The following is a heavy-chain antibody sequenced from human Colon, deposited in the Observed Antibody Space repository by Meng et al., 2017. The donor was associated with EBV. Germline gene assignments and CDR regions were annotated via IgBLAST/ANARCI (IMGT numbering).Heavy chain of an antibody. CDR1: GASRVSGSTY. CDR3: GRPPLISVAGHFDY. J-gene: IGHJ4*02. CDR2: ISNRGTT. Sequence: ESGPGPATDSATLSLTSTVSGASRVSGSTYWGWIRQPPGSGLEWIGSISNRGTTYYNPSLKSRVTISVDTSNNQFSLKLSSVTAADTAVYYCGRPPLISVAGHFDYWGQGTLVTVSS. D-gene: IGHD6-19*01. V-gene: IGHV4-39*01.